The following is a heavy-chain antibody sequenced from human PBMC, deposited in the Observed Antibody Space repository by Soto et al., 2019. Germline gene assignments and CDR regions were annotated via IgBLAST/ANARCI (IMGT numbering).Heavy chain of an antibody. V-gene: IGHV1-18*01. Sequence: QVQLVQSGAEVKKPGASVKVSCKASGYTFTRYGISWVRQAPGQGLEWMGWSSAYSGNTNYAQKLQGRVTMTTDTSTSTAYMELKSLRSDDTAVYYCARDKGAYCGGDCYSTGFDPWGQGTLVTVSS. CDR2: SSAYSGNT. D-gene: IGHD2-21*02. CDR1: GYTFTRYG. J-gene: IGHJ5*02. CDR3: ARDKGAYCGGDCYSTGFDP.